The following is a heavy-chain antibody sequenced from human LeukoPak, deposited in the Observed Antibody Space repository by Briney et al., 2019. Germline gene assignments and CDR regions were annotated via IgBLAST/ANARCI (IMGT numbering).Heavy chain of an antibody. CDR3: ARGGPYYYGMDV. J-gene: IGHJ6*02. V-gene: IGHV4-34*01. Sequence: PSETLSLTCAVYGGSFSGYYWSWIRQPPGKGLEWIGEINHSGSTNYNPSLKSRFTISVDTSKNHFSLQLSSVTAADPAVYYCARGGPYYYGMDVWGQGTTVTVSS. CDR2: INHSGST. CDR1: GGSFSGYY.